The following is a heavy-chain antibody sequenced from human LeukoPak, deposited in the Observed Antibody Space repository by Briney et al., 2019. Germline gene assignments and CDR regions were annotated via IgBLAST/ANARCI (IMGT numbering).Heavy chain of an antibody. V-gene: IGHV3-48*01. J-gene: IGHJ4*02. Sequence: GGSLRLSCAASGFTFSSYSMYWVRQAPGKGLEWVSYISSSSSTIYYADSVKGRFTISRDNAKNSLYLQMNSLRAEDTAVYYCARETYYDYVWGTYDYWGQGTLVTVSS. CDR3: ARETYYDYVWGTYDY. CDR2: ISSSSSTI. CDR1: GFTFSSYS. D-gene: IGHD3-16*01.